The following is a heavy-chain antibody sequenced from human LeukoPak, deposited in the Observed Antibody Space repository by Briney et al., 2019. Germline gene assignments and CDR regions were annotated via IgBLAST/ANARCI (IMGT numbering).Heavy chain of an antibody. Sequence: SETLSLTCAVYGGSFSVYYWIWIRQPPGKGLEWIGEINHRGRTNYNPSLKSRVTISVDTPKHKFSPKVSSVTAADTAVYYCAPAGGWFEPWGQGTLVTVSS. V-gene: IGHV4-34*01. D-gene: IGHD6-25*01. J-gene: IGHJ5*02. CDR2: INHRGRT. CDR3: APAGGWFEP. CDR1: GGSFSVYY.